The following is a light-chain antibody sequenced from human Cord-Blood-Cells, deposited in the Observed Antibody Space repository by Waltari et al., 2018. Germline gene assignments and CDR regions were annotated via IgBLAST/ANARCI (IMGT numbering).Light chain of an antibody. V-gene: IGLV2-14*01. CDR1: SSDVGGYNY. CDR2: DVS. Sequence: QSALTQPASVSGSPGQSITISCTGTSSDVGGYNYVSWYQQHPGKAPKLMIYDVSKRPSGVSNRCSGSKSGNTASLTISGLQAEDEADYYCSSYTSSSLGVFGTGTKVTVL. CDR3: SSYTSSSLGV. J-gene: IGLJ1*01.